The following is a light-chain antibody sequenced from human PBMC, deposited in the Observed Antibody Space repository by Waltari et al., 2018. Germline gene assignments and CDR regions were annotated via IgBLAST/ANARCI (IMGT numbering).Light chain of an antibody. Sequence: QSALTQPPSVSGSPGQSITISCTGTSSDVGRYNLVSWYQQHPGKAPKLMIYEVSKRPSGVSNRFSGSKSGNTASLTISGLQAEDEADYYCCSYAGSSTLVFGGGTKLTVL. CDR1: SSDVGRYNL. CDR3: CSYAGSSTLV. V-gene: IGLV2-23*02. J-gene: IGLJ2*01. CDR2: EVS.